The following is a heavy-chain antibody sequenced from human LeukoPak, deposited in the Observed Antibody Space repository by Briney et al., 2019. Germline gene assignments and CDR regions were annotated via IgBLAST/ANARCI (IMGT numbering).Heavy chain of an antibody. Sequence: GESLKISCKGSGYSLTSYWIGWVRQMPGKGLEWMGIIYPGDSDTRYSPSFQGQVTISADKSISTAYLQWSSLKASDTAMYYCARSLGIAVAGTRYYGMDVWGQGTTVTVSS. CDR3: ARSLGIAVAGTRYYGMDV. CDR2: IYPGDSDT. D-gene: IGHD6-19*01. V-gene: IGHV5-51*01. J-gene: IGHJ6*02. CDR1: GYSLTSYW.